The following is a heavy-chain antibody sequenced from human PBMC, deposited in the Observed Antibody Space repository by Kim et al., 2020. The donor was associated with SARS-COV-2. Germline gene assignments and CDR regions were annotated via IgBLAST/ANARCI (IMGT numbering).Heavy chain of an antibody. CDR1: GGAFRDYS. D-gene: IGHD3-9*01. CDR3: ATSHPVLRYVDV. J-gene: IGHJ6*02. Sequence: SETLSLNCAVYGGAFRDYSWNWIRQPPGKGLDWIGEINHSGGTNYNPSLRSRVTISVDMSKSKFSLKLSSVIAADTAVYYCATSHPVLRYVDVWGQGNKVNV. CDR2: INHSGGT. V-gene: IGHV4-34*01.